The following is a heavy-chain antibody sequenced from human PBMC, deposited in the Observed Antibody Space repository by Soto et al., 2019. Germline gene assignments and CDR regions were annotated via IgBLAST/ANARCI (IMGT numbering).Heavy chain of an antibody. J-gene: IGHJ4*02. Sequence: ASVKVSCKASGYTFTSYDINWVRQATGQGLEWMGWMNPNSGNTGYAQKFQGRVTMTRNTSISTAYMELSSLRSEDTAVYYCAKRGDCYDGSGYEYWGQGTLVTVSS. D-gene: IGHD3-22*01. CDR2: MNPNSGNT. CDR1: GYTFTSYD. V-gene: IGHV1-8*01. CDR3: AKRGDCYDGSGYEY.